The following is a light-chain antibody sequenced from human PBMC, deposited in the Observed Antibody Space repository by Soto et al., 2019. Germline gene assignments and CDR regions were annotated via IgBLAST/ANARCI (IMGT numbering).Light chain of an antibody. CDR1: QSVSSSY. CDR3: QQFGTTPST. CDR2: GTS. J-gene: IGKJ1*01. Sequence: IVLTHSPGTLSLSPGGRGTLSCRASQSVSSSYLACYQHKPGQAPRLLISGTSSRSTGIPDRFSGSGAGTDFTLTISRLVPDAFPVYYGQQFGTTPSTFVQALKL. V-gene: IGKV3-20*01.